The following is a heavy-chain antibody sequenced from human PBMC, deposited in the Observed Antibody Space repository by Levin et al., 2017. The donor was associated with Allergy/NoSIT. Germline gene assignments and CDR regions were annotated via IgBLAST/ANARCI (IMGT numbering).Heavy chain of an antibody. V-gene: IGHV4-34*01. Sequence: SQTLSLTCAVYGGSFGGYYWTWIPQPPGKGLQWIGDSNRGSTSYNASLKSRVTISEDTSKNQFSLKLKSVTAADTAVDDCARGFLEWSRPENFYFDSWGQGTPVIVSS. CDR1: GGSFGGYY. CDR2: SNRGST. J-gene: IGHJ4*02. CDR3: ARGFLEWSRPENFYFDS. D-gene: IGHD3-3*01.